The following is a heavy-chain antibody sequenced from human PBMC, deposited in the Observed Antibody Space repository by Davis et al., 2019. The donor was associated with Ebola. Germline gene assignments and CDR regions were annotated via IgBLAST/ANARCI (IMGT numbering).Heavy chain of an antibody. CDR3: ARHGEPLWLY. D-gene: IGHD2-21*01. V-gene: IGHV5-10-1*01. CDR1: GYTFTTYC. Sequence: PGGSLRLSCKATGYTFTTYCISWLRQMPGTGLEWMGRIDPSDSHSDYCPSFKGHVSISVDKSVDTAYLQWSSLRASDTAIYFCARHGEPLWLYWGQGSLVTVSS. J-gene: IGHJ4*02. CDR2: IDPSDSHS.